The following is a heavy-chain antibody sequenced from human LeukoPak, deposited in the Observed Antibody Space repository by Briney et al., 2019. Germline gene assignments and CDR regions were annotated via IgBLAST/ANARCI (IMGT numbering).Heavy chain of an antibody. V-gene: IGHV4-39*07. CDR3: ARDRPRGWFDP. Sequence: KPSETLSLTCTVSGGSISSSSYYWGWIRQPPGKGLEWIGSIYYSGSTYYNPSLKSRVTISVDTSKNQFSLKLSSVTAADTAVYYCARDRPRGWFDPWGQGTLVTVSS. CDR1: GGSISSSSYY. CDR2: IYYSGST. J-gene: IGHJ5*02.